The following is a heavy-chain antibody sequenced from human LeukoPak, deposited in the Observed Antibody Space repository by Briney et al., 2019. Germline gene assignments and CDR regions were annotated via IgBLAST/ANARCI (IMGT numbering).Heavy chain of an antibody. V-gene: IGHV4-59*11. D-gene: IGHD3-22*01. CDR2: IYYTGII. CDR3: ARSVDYFDNTGPHMMFDY. J-gene: IGHJ4*02. CDR1: GDSITSHY. Sequence: SETLSLTCNVSGDSITSHYWNWLRQPPGKGLEWIGYIYYTGIIKYNPSLTSRVSVSVDTSRNQFFLKMKSVTAADTAVYHCARSVDYFDNTGPHMMFDYWGQGSLVTVSS.